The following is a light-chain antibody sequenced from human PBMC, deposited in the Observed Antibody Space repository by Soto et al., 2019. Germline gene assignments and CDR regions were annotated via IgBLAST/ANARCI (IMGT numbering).Light chain of an antibody. Sequence: ETVLTQSPGTLSLSPGERAILSCRASQSVSVNSLAWYQQKGGQAPRLLIYAASTRATGVPDRFSGTGSGTDFALTISRLQSEDFAVYYCQQYNNWPRTFGQGTKVDIK. V-gene: IGKV3-15*01. CDR2: AAS. CDR1: QSVSVN. J-gene: IGKJ1*01. CDR3: QQYNNWPRT.